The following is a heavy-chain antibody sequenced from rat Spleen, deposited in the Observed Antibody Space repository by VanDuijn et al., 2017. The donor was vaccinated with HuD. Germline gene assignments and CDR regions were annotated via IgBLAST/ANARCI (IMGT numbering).Heavy chain of an antibody. J-gene: IGHJ2*01. CDR3: ARETNYIYPY. CDR2: IYSVGST. V-gene: IGHV3-3*01. D-gene: IGHD1-2*01. CDR1: GYSITSSYR. Sequence: EVHLQESGPGLVKPSQSLSLTCSVTGYSITSSYRWNWIRKFPGNKLEWKEYIYSVGSTNYNPTLRSRISIARYTSMNQFLLQVNSVIIDDTATYYCARETNYIYPYWGQGVMVTVSS.